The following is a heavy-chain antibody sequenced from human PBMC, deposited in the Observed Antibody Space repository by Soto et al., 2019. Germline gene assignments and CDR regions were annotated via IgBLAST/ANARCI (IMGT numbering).Heavy chain of an antibody. Sequence: EVQLLESGGGLVQPGGSLRLSCAASGFTFSSYAMRWVRQAPGKGLEWVSAISGSGGSTYYADSVKGRFTISRDNSKNTQYLQMNSLRAEDTAVYYCAKTKDCSRGSCYSAPIYFDYWGQGTLVTVYS. V-gene: IGHV3-23*01. CDR3: AKTKDCSRGSCYSAPIYFDY. J-gene: IGHJ4*02. CDR2: ISGSGGST. D-gene: IGHD2-15*01. CDR1: GFTFSSYA.